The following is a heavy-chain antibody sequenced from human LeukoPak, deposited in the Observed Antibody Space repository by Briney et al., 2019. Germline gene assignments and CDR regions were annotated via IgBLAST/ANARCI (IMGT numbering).Heavy chain of an antibody. CDR1: GFTFSNYE. CDR3: ARGHTGRFSYYFDY. CDR2: IRSSGSTI. Sequence: GGSLRLSCAASGFTFSNYEMNWVRQAPGKGLEWDSYIRSSGSTIYYADSVKGRFTISRDNAKNSLYLQMNSLRAEDTAVYYCARGHTGRFSYYFDYWGQGTLVTVSS. V-gene: IGHV3-48*03. D-gene: IGHD3-10*01. J-gene: IGHJ4*02.